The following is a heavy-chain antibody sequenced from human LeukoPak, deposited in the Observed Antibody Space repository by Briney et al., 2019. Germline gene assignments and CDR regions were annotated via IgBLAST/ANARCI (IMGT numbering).Heavy chain of an antibody. J-gene: IGHJ5*02. Sequence: ASVKVSCKASGYTFTSYYMHWVRQAPGQGLEWMGIINPSGGSTSYAQKFQGRVTMTTDTSTSTAYMELRSLRSDDTAVYYCARDNYYGSGSYSPWGQGTLVTVSS. D-gene: IGHD3-10*01. CDR1: GYTFTSYY. CDR2: INPSGGST. V-gene: IGHV1-46*01. CDR3: ARDNYYGSGSYSP.